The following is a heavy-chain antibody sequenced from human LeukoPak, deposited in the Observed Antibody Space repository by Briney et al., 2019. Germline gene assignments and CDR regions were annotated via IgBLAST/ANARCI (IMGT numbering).Heavy chain of an antibody. CDR2: IIPIFGTA. V-gene: IGHV1-69*13. CDR1: GGTFSSYA. J-gene: IGHJ3*02. D-gene: IGHD3-9*01. CDR3: ARVFRSTGYYLAFYI. Sequence: SVKVSCKASGGTFSSYAISWVRQAPGQGLEWMGGIIPIFGTANYAQKFQGRVTTTADESTSTAYMELSSLRSEETAMYYCARVFRSTGYYLAFYIWDQGTMVTVSS.